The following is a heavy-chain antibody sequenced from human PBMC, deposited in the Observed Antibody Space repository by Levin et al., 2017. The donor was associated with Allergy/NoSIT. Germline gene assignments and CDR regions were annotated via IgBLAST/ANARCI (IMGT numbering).Heavy chain of an antibody. Sequence: PGGSLRLSCAASGFTFSSYWMSWVRQAPGKGLEWVANIKQDGSEKYYVDSVKGRFTISRDNAKNSLYLQMNSLRAEDTAVYYCARDQGFSWIQLWLPGENWFDPWGQGTLVTVSS. CDR2: IKQDGSEK. CDR3: ARDQGFSWIQLWLPGENWFDP. J-gene: IGHJ5*02. D-gene: IGHD5-18*01. CDR1: GFTFSSYW. V-gene: IGHV3-7*04.